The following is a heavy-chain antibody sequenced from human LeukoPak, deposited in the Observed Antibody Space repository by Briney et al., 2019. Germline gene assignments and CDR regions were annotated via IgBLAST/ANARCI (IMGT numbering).Heavy chain of an antibody. CDR2: IYYSGST. CDR1: GGSISSGGYY. J-gene: IGHJ4*02. CDR3: ARPPKGSSWSSFGY. V-gene: IGHV4-39*01. D-gene: IGHD6-13*01. Sequence: SQTLSLTCTVSGGSISSGGYYWSWIRQPPGKGLEWIGSIYYSGSTYYNPSLKSRVTISVDTSKNQFSLKLSSVTAADTAVYYCARPPKGSSWSSFGYWGQGTLVTVSS.